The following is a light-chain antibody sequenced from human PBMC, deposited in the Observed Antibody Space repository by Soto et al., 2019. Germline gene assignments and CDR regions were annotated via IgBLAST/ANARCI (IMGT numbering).Light chain of an antibody. Sequence: QTVVTQEPSFSVSPGGTVTLTCGLSSGSVSTNYYPSWYQQTPGQAPRTLIYRTNIRSSGVPDRFSGSIVGNKAALTIAGAQADYESDYYCVLYMGSVPVFGGGTKLTVL. CDR3: VLYMGSVPV. J-gene: IGLJ2*01. V-gene: IGLV8-61*01. CDR1: SGSVSTNYY. CDR2: RTN.